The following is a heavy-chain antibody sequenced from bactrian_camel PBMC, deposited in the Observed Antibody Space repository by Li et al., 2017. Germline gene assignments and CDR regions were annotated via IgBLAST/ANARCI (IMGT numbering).Heavy chain of an antibody. J-gene: IGHJ4*01. CDR2: IDGAGGGGGNT. D-gene: IGHD5*01. CDR1: GFTFSPYI. V-gene: IGHV3S40*01. Sequence: VQLVESGGGLVQPGGSLSLSCVASGFTFSPYIMSWVRQAPGKGLEWISAIDGAGGGGGNTYYAESVKGRFTISIDNAKNTLYLQMNSLRADDTAMYYCAIGLFAEFGLGRGTQVTVS.